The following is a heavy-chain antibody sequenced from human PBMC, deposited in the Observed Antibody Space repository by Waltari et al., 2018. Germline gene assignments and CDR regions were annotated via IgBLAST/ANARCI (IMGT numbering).Heavy chain of an antibody. V-gene: IGHV4-39*01. Sequence: SLTCTVSGGSISSSSYYWGWIRQPPGKGLEWIGSIYYSGSTYYNPSLKSRVTISVDTSKNQFSLKLSSVTAADTAVYYCARHLGTWGWGGNYFDYWGQGTLVTVSS. CDR2: IYYSGST. CDR3: ARHLGTWGWGGNYFDY. CDR1: GGSISSSSYY. J-gene: IGHJ4*02. D-gene: IGHD3-16*01.